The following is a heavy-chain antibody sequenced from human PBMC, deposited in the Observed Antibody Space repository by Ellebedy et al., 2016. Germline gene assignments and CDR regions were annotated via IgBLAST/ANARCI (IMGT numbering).Heavy chain of an antibody. CDR1: GFTFSSYS. CDR2: IYSGGST. V-gene: IGHV3-66*01. Sequence: GESLKISCAASGFTFSSYSMNWVRQAPGKGLEWVSVIYSGGSTYYADSVKGRFTISRDNSKNTLYLQMNSLRAEDTAVYYCARDHRVGATRYWGQGTLVTVSS. CDR3: ARDHRVGATRY. D-gene: IGHD1-26*01. J-gene: IGHJ4*02.